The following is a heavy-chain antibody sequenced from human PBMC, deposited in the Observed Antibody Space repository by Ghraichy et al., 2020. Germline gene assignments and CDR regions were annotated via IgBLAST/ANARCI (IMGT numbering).Heavy chain of an antibody. D-gene: IGHD3-22*01. CDR3: VKDHGDSHSPGDDFEY. Sequence: GGSLRLSCAASGFTFSRSWMHWVRQVPGKGLVWVSRINIGGTTTTYADSVKGRFTISRDNAKNTVYLQMNSLRDEDTAVYYCVKDHGDSHSPGDDFEYWGQGTLVTVSS. CDR2: INIGGTTT. V-gene: IGHV3-74*03. CDR1: GFTFSRSW. J-gene: IGHJ4*02.